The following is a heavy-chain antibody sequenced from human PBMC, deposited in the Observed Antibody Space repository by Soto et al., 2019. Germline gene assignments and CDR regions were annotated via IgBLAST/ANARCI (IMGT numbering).Heavy chain of an antibody. Sequence: EVQLLESGGGLVQPGGSLRLSCAASGFTFSSYAMSWVRQAPGKGLEWVSAISGSGGSTYYADSVKGRFTISRDNSKNTLYPQMNSLRAEDTGVYFCAKAFGWFGEFDYWGQGTLVTVSS. V-gene: IGHV3-23*01. CDR1: GFTFSSYA. D-gene: IGHD3-10*01. CDR2: ISGSGGST. CDR3: AKAFGWFGEFDY. J-gene: IGHJ4*02.